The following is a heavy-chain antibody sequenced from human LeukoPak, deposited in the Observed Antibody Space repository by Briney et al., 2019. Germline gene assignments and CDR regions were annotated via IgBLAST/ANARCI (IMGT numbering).Heavy chain of an antibody. V-gene: IGHV4-39*07. CDR1: GDSINSRSYY. CDR3: ARGKDYGDYWYFDL. CDR2: IYYSGIT. D-gene: IGHD4-17*01. Sequence: SETLSLTCTVSGDSINSRSYYWGWIRQPPGKGLEWIGSIYYSGITYYNPSLKSRVTISVDTSENQFSLRLISVTAADTAVYYCARGKDYGDYWYFDLWGRGTLVTVSS. J-gene: IGHJ2*01.